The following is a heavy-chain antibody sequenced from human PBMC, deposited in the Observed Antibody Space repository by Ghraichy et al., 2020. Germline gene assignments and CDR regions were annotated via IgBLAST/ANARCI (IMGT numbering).Heavy chain of an antibody. J-gene: IGHJ3*02. D-gene: IGHD3-10*01. CDR3: AKFSSGSGFPDAFDI. V-gene: IGHV3-74*01. Sequence: GESLNISCAASGFTFSDHYMHWVRQAPGMGPVWVSSISGDGGHTNYADSVKGRFTISRDSSKNTLYLQMNSLRAEDTAVYYCAKFSSGSGFPDAFDIWGQGTMVTVSS. CDR1: GFTFSDHY. CDR2: ISGDGGHT.